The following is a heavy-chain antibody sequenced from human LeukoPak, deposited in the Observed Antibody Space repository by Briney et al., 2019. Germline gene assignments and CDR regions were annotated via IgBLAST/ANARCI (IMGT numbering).Heavy chain of an antibody. CDR3: ARDQGRDILTGYYTPSY. D-gene: IGHD3-9*01. V-gene: IGHV3-48*04. CDR1: GFTFSSYW. CDR2: ISSSGSTI. J-gene: IGHJ4*02. Sequence: GGSLRLSCAASGFTFSSYWMSWVRQAAGKGLEWVSYISSSGSTIYYADSVKGQFTISRDNAKNSLYLQMNSLRAEDTAVYYCARDQGRDILTGYYTPSYWGQGTLVTVSS.